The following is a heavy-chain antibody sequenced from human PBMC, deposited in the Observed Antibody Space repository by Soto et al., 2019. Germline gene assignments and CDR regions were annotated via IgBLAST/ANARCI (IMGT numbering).Heavy chain of an antibody. CDR3: ARVKSGSYYVGGRYYYYGMDV. CDR1: GVSSSEYH. V-gene: IGHV4-34*01. D-gene: IGHD1-26*01. J-gene: IGHJ6*02. CDR2: INHSGST. Sequence: KPSDTLTLTCAVHGVSSSEYHLSWTPHPPGKGLEWIGEINHSGSTNYNPSLKSRVTISVDTSKNQFSLKLSSVTAADTAVYYCARVKSGSYYVGGRYYYYGMDVWGQGTTVTVSS.